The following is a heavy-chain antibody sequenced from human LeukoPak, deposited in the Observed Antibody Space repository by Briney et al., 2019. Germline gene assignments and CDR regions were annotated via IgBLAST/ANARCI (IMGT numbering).Heavy chain of an antibody. J-gene: IGHJ5*02. CDR3: ARDIRTRTFGELLYNWFDP. CDR1: GGSISSYY. V-gene: IGHV4-4*07. Sequence: SETLSLTCTVSGGSISSYYWSWIRQPAGKGLEWIGRIYTSGSTNYNPSLKSRVTMSVDTSKNQFSLKLSSVTAADTAVYYCARDIRTRTFGELLYNWFDPWGQGTLVTVSS. D-gene: IGHD3-10*01. CDR2: IYTSGST.